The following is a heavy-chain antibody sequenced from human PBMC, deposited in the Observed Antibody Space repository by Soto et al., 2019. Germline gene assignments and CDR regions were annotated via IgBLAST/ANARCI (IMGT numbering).Heavy chain of an antibody. V-gene: IGHV4-34*01. CDR2: INHSGST. CDR3: ARATDDFWISLGEDGMDV. CDR1: GGYFRDFD. D-gene: IGHD3-3*01. Sequence: SVPQRLRYAVKGGYFRDFDCRWIRQPPGKGLEWIGEINHSGSTNYNPSLKSRVTISVDTSKNQFSLKLSSVTAADTAVYYCARATDDFWISLGEDGMDVWGQGTTVTVSS. J-gene: IGHJ6*02.